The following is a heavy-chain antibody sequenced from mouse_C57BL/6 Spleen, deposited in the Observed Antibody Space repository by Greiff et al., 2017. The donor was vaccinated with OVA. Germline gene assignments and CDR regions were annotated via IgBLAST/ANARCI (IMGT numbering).Heavy chain of an antibody. D-gene: IGHD4-1*01. CDR3: ARPYWDALDY. Sequence: QVQLQQPGAELVKPGASVKLSCKASGYTFTSYWMPWVKQRPGQGLEWIGMINPNSGSTNYNEKFKSKATLTVDKSSSTAYMQRSSLTSEDSAVYYCARPYWDALDYWGQGTTLTVAS. J-gene: IGHJ2*01. CDR2: INPNSGST. CDR1: GYTFTSYW. V-gene: IGHV1-64*01.